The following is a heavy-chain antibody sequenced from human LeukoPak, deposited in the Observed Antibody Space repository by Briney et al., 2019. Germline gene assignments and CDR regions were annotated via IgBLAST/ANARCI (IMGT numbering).Heavy chain of an antibody. V-gene: IGHV4-59*12. Sequence: SETLSLTCTVSGGSISSYYWSWIRQPPGKGLEWIGYIYYSGSTNYNPSLKSRVTISVDTSKNQFSLKLSSVTAADTAVYYCARRFPYRGIGSSWYVGRWFDPWGQGTLVTVSS. CDR2: IYYSGST. CDR3: ARRFPYRGIGSSWYVGRWFDP. J-gene: IGHJ5*02. CDR1: GGSISSYY. D-gene: IGHD6-13*01.